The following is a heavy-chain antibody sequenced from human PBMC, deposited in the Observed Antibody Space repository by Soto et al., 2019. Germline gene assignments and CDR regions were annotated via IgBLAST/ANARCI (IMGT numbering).Heavy chain of an antibody. CDR2: IYYSGST. V-gene: IGHV4-30-4*01. D-gene: IGHD3-3*01. Sequence: QVQLQESGPGLVKPSQTLSLTCTVSGGSISSGDYYWSWIRQPPGKGLEWIGYIYYSGSTYYNPSLKRRVTISVDTSKNQFSLKLSSVTAADTAVYYCARARLTIFGVVISHYFDYWGQGTLVTVSS. J-gene: IGHJ4*02. CDR3: ARARLTIFGVVISHYFDY. CDR1: GGSISSGDYY.